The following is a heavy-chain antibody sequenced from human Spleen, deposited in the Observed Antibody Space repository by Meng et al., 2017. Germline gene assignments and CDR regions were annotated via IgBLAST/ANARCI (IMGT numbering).Heavy chain of an antibody. CDR2: INHSGST. CDR3: ARGPTTMAHDFDY. D-gene: IGHD4-11*01. V-gene: IGHV4-34*01. Sequence: QEWGPGLVKPWGTLSLTCVVSGGSFSDYYWSWIRQPPGKGLEWIGEINHSGSTNYNPSLESRATISVDTSQNNLSLKLSSVTAADSAVYYCARGPTTMAHDFDYWGQGTLVTVSS. J-gene: IGHJ4*02. CDR1: GGSFSDYY.